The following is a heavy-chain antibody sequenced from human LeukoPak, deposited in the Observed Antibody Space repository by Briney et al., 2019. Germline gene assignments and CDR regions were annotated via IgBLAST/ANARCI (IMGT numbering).Heavy chain of an antibody. J-gene: IGHJ3*02. CDR3: ARGTEGRGAFDI. CDR2: ISGSDGRT. D-gene: IGHD1-14*01. Sequence: GGSLRLSCAASGFSFSSFAMTWVRQAPGKGLEWISAISGSDGRTFYADSVKGRFTISRDNSKNTLSLQMNSLRAEDTAVYYCARGTEGRGAFDIWGQGTMVTVSS. V-gene: IGHV3-23*01. CDR1: GFSFSSFA.